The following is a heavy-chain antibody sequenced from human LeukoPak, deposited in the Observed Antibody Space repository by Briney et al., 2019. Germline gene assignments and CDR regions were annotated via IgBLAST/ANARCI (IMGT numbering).Heavy chain of an antibody. CDR2: ISSIGSTI. Sequence: NTGGPLRLSCAASGFTFSDYYMSWIRQAPGKGLEWVSYISSIGSTIYYADSVKGRFTISRDNAKNSLYLQMNSLRAEDTAVYYCARDSPVVAATKHYYYYGMDVWGQGTTVTVSS. V-gene: IGHV3-11*01. CDR3: ARDSPVVAATKHYYYYGMDV. D-gene: IGHD2-15*01. CDR1: GFTFSDYY. J-gene: IGHJ6*02.